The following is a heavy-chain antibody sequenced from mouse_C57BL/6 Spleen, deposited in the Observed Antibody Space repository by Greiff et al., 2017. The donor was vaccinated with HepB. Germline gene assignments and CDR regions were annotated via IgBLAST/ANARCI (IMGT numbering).Heavy chain of an antibody. CDR2: IWRGGST. D-gene: IGHD2-4*01. V-gene: IGHV2-5*01. Sequence: QVQLKQSGPGLVQPSQSLSITCTVSGFSLTSYGVHWVRQSPGKGLEWLGVIWRGGSTDYNAAFISRLSITKDNSKSQVFFKMNSLQADDTAIYYCAKNGDYDYFDYWGQGTTLTVSS. J-gene: IGHJ2*01. CDR1: GFSLTSYG. CDR3: AKNGDYDYFDY.